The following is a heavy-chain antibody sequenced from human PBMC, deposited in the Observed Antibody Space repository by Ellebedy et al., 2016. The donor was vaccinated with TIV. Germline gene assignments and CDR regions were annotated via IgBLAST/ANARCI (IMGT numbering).Heavy chain of an antibody. CDR2: INPKSGVT. J-gene: IGHJ5*01. D-gene: IGHD6-19*01. CDR3: ARDRTGWYNWFDS. V-gene: IGHV1-2*02. Sequence: AASVKVSCKASGYTFTGYYMHWVRQAPGQGLEWMGWINPKSGVTNYEQKFQGRVTMTRDTSISTAYMELSRLRSDDTAGYYCARDRTGWYNWFDSWGQGTLVTVS. CDR1: GYTFTGYY.